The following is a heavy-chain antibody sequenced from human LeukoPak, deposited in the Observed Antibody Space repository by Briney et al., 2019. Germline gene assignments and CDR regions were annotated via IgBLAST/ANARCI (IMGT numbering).Heavy chain of an antibody. J-gene: IGHJ6*03. CDR2: INPNSGGT. D-gene: IGHD3-10*01. CDR1: GYTFTGYY. V-gene: IGHV1-2*02. Sequence: ASVKVSCKASGYTFTGYYMHWVRQAPGQGLEWMGWINPNSGGTNCAQKFQGRVTMTRDTSISTAYMELSRLRSDDTAVYYCALRGSGSYRYYMDVWGKGTTVTVSS. CDR3: ALRGSGSYRYYMDV.